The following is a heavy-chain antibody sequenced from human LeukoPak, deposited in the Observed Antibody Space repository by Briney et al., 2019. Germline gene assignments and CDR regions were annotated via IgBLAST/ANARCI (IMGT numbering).Heavy chain of an antibody. V-gene: IGHV1-8*01. CDR2: MNPNSGNT. Sequence: GASVKVSCKASGYTFTSYDINWVRQATGQGLEWMGWMNPNSGNTGYAQKFQGRVTMTRNTSISTAYMELSSLRSEDTAVYYCARGQATRYILLWFGEHDYWGQGPLVTVSS. J-gene: IGHJ4*02. D-gene: IGHD3-10*01. CDR3: ARGQATRYILLWFGEHDY. CDR1: GYTFTSYD.